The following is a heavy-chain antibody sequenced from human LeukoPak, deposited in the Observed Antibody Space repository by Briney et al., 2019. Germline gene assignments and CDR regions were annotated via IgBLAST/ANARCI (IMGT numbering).Heavy chain of an antibody. V-gene: IGHV3-23*01. Sequence: ETLSLTCTVSGGSISTYYWSWIRQPPGKGLEWVSAISGSGGSTYYADSVKGRFTISRDNSKNTLYLQMNSLRAEDTAVYYCAKDRGNWGQGTLVTVSS. CDR1: GGSISTYY. CDR3: AKDRGN. J-gene: IGHJ4*02. CDR2: ISGSGGST.